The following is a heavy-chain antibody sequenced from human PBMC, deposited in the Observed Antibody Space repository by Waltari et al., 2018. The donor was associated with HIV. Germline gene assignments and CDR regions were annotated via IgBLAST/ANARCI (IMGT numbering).Heavy chain of an antibody. CDR3: ARVRENYYDSSGYYDY. D-gene: IGHD3-22*01. Sequence: QVTLKESGPVLVKPTETLTLTCTVSGFSLSNARMGVSWIRQPPGKALEWLAHIFSNDEKSYSTSLKSRLTISKDTSKSQVVLTMTNMDPVDTATYYCARVRENYYDSSGYYDYWGQGTLVTVSS. J-gene: IGHJ4*02. CDR2: IFSNDEK. CDR1: GFSLSNARMG. V-gene: IGHV2-26*01.